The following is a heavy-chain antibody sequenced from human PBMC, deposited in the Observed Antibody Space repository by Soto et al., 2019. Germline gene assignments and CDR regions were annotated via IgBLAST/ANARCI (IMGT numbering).Heavy chain of an antibody. V-gene: IGHV4-59*01. D-gene: IGHD2-15*01. CDR1: SDSITNYY. CDR2: IHDSGRS. CDR3: AIVGGTRGWY. Sequence: QVQLQESGPGLVKPSETLSLTCTVSSDSITNYYWSWIRQSPGKGLEWIGYIHDSGRSNYNPSLKGRVKISVDTSKRQFSLKLNSLPTADTAVYYCAIVGGTRGWYWGQGTLVTVSS. J-gene: IGHJ4*02.